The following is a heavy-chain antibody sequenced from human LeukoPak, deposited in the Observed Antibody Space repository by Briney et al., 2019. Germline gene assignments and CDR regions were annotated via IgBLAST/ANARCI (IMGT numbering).Heavy chain of an antibody. Sequence: ASVKVSCKASGYTFTGYYMHWVRQAPGQGLEWMGWINPNSGGTNYAQKFQGRVTMTRDTSISTAYMELSRLRSDDTAVYYCARIDILTGYPLLSFDYGMDVWGQGTTVTVSS. CDR1: GYTFTGYY. V-gene: IGHV1-2*02. CDR2: INPNSGGT. D-gene: IGHD3-9*01. CDR3: ARIDILTGYPLLSFDYGMDV. J-gene: IGHJ6*02.